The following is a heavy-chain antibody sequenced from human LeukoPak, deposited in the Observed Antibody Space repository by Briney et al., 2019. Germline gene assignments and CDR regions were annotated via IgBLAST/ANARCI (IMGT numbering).Heavy chain of an antibody. J-gene: IGHJ5*02. CDR2: IYTSGST. CDR3: ARHEARGYNFLGWFDP. CDR1: GGSISSGSYY. V-gene: IGHV4-61*02. Sequence: SQTLSLTCTVSGGSISSGSYYWSWIRQPAGKGLEWIERIYTSGSTNYNPSLKSRVTTSVDTSKNQFSLKLSSVTAADTAVYYCARHEARGYNFLGWFDPWGQGTLVTVSS. D-gene: IGHD5-24*01.